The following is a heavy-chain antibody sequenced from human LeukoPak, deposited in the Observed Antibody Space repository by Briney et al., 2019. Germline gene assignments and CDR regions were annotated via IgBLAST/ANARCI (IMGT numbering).Heavy chain of an antibody. D-gene: IGHD6-6*01. CDR3: ARKGKLVRELDY. CDR1: GYTFTSYY. Sequence: ASVKVSCKASGYTFTSYYMHWVRQASGQGLEWMGIINPSGGSTSYAQKFQGRVTMTRDTSTSTVYMELSSLRSEDTAVYYCARKGKLVRELDYWGQGTLVTVSS. J-gene: IGHJ4*02. CDR2: INPSGGST. V-gene: IGHV1-46*01.